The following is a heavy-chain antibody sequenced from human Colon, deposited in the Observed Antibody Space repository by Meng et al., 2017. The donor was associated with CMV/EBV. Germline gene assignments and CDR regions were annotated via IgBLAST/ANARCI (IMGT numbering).Heavy chain of an antibody. CDR1: GDSISGRSYY. Sequence: QLQEPGPGLVKPSETLSLTCTVSGDSISGRSYYWGWIRQPPGKGLEWIASIYYTGNDYHNPSLKGRVTISIDTSNNQFSLRLTSVTAADTAVYYCARMALHWYFDLWGRGTLVTVSS. CDR2: IYYTGND. D-gene: IGHD5-24*01. J-gene: IGHJ2*01. V-gene: IGHV4-39*07. CDR3: ARMALHWYFDL.